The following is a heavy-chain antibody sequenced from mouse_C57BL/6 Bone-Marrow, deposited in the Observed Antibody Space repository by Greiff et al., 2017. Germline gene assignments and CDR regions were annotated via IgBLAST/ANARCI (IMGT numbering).Heavy chain of an antibody. Sequence: EVQLQQSGAELVRPGASVKLSCTASGYNIKDDYIHWVKQRPEQGLEWIGWIDPESGDTEYASKFQGKATITSDTSSNTAYLQLSSLTSEDTAVYYCSSFDGSYFDFWGQGTPLTGAS. CDR1: GYNIKDDY. CDR2: IDPESGDT. CDR3: SSFDGSYFDF. D-gene: IGHD2-3*01. J-gene: IGHJ2*01. V-gene: IGHV14-4*01.